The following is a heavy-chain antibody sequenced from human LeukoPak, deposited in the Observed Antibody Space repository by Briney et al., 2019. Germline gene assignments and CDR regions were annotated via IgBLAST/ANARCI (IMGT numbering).Heavy chain of an antibody. CDR1: GYTFTSYA. J-gene: IGHJ6*02. D-gene: IGHD3-22*01. CDR3: ARARRLVITLYYYGMDV. CDR2: INTNTGNP. Sequence: ASVKVSCKASGYTFTSYAMNWVRQAPGQGLEWMGWINTNTGNPTYAQGFTGRFVFSLDTSVSTAYLQISSLKAEDTAVYYCARARRLVITLYYYGMDVWGQGTTATVSS. V-gene: IGHV7-4-1*02.